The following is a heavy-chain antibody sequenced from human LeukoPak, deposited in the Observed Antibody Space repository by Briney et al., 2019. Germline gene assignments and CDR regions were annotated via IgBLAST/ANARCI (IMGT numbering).Heavy chain of an antibody. V-gene: IGHV5-51*01. CDR3: ARIGRGVPGWSRFDY. D-gene: IGHD2-2*01. CDR1: GYSFTSYW. J-gene: IGHJ4*02. Sequence: GESLKISCKGSGYSFTSYWIGWVRQMPGKGLEWMGVIYPGDSDTRYSPSFQGQVTISADKSISTAYLQWSSLKASDTAMYYCARIGRGVPGWSRFDYWGQGTLVTVSS. CDR2: IYPGDSDT.